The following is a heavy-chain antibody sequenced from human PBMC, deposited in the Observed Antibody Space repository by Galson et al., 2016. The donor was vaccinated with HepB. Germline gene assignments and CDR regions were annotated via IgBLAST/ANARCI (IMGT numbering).Heavy chain of an antibody. CDR2: INPNSGGT. J-gene: IGHJ1*01. D-gene: IGHD6-13*01. CDR3: AREYLSGTETEFFQH. Sequence: SVRVSCEASGYTFTGFSMHWVRQAPGQGLEWMGWINPNSGGTHSAQKFQGRVSLTRDTSISTAYMELSRLRSDDTAVYYCAREYLSGTETEFFQHWGQGTLVTVSS. V-gene: IGHV1-2*02. CDR1: GYTFTGFS.